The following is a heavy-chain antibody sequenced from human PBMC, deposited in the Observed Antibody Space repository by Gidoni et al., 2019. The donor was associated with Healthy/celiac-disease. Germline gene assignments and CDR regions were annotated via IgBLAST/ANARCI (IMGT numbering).Heavy chain of an antibody. D-gene: IGHD3-16*02. Sequence: QVQLQQWGAGLWKPSETLSLTCAVYGGSFRGYYWIWIRQPPGKGLEWIGEINHSGSTNYNPSLKSRVTISVDTSKNQFSLKLSSVTAADTAVYYCARGRFAGGVIVTRFDYWGQGTLVTVSS. CDR1: GGSFRGYY. V-gene: IGHV4-34*01. CDR2: INHSGST. CDR3: ARGRFAGGVIVTRFDY. J-gene: IGHJ4*02.